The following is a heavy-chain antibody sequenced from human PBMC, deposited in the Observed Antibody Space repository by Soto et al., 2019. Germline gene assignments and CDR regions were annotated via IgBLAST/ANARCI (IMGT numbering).Heavy chain of an antibody. Sequence: SLTCTVSGGSISSSNYYWAWIRQSPGKGLEWIGSVYYNGFTYYNPSLKSRVTISVDTSKNQFSLKLTSVTAADTAVYYCARMGDFWSGPGELDPWGQGTLVTVSS. V-gene: IGHV4-39*01. J-gene: IGHJ5*02. CDR2: VYYNGFT. D-gene: IGHD3-3*01. CDR1: GGSISSSNYY. CDR3: ARMGDFWSGPGELDP.